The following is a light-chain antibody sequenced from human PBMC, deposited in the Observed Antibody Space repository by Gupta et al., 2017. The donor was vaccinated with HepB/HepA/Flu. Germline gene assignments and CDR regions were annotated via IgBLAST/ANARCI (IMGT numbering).Light chain of an antibody. CDR2: GAS. Sequence: EIVLTQSPGTLSLSPGERATLSCRASQSVSSSYLAWYQQKPGQAPRLLIYGASSRATGIPDRFSGSGSGTDFTLTISRLEPEDFAVYYCQQDGSSPCIFGQGTKMEIK. CDR3: QQDGSSPCI. V-gene: IGKV3-20*01. J-gene: IGKJ2*02. CDR1: QSVSSSY.